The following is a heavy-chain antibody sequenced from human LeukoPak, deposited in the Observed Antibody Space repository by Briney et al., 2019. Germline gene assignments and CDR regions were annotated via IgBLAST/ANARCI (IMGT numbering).Heavy chain of an antibody. J-gene: IGHJ1*01. V-gene: IGHV1-2*02. CDR2: INPNSGGT. Sequence: ASVKVSCKASGYTFTGYYMHWVRQAPGQGLEWMGWINPNSGGTNYAQKFQGRVTMTRDTSISTAYMELSRLISDDTAVYYCARVPYTSGWYEYFQHWGQGTLVTVSS. CDR3: ARVPYTSGWYEYFQH. D-gene: IGHD6-19*01. CDR1: GYTFTGYY.